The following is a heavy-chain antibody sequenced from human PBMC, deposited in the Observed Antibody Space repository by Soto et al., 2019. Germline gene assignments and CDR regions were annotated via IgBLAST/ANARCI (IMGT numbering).Heavy chain of an antibody. CDR3: ARQIYNSDTGPNFQYYFDS. CDR2: IDPSDSQT. CDR1: GYSFAGYW. D-gene: IGHD3-22*01. Sequence: GESLKISCKGSGYSFAGYWITWVRQKPGKGLEWMGRIDPSDSQTYYSPSFRGHVTISVTKSITTVFLQWSSLRASDTAMYYCARQIYNSDTGPNFQYYFDSWGQGAPVT. V-gene: IGHV5-10-1*01. J-gene: IGHJ4*02.